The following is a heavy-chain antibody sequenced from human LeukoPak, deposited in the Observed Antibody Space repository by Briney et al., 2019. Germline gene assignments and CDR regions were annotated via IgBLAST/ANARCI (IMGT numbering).Heavy chain of an antibody. CDR1: GFTFSNYN. D-gene: IGHD1-26*01. CDR2: ITSSGTYT. V-gene: IGHV3-21*01. J-gene: IGHJ6*03. Sequence: GGSLRLSCADSGFTFSNYNMNWVRQAPGKAMEWVSSITSSGTYTFYADSVKGRFTISRDNAKNSLYLQMDSLGPEDTAVYYSARDPYSGNYGTYYYYYMDVWGKGTTVTISS. CDR3: ARDPYSGNYGTYYYYYMDV.